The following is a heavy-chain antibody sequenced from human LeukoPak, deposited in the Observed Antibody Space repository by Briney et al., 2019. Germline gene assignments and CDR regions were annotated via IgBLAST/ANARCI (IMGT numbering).Heavy chain of an antibody. D-gene: IGHD3-16*01. CDR3: ARDLPGGSGPSYYMDV. CDR2: MNPNSGRT. V-gene: IGHV1-8*01. CDR1: GYTLTSYD. Sequence: ASVTVSCKASGYTLTSYDIYWVRQATGQGLEWMGWMNPNSGRTGYAQNFQGRITITRNTSISTAYMELSSLRSEDTAVYYCARDLPGGSGPSYYMDVWGKGTTVTVSS. J-gene: IGHJ6*03.